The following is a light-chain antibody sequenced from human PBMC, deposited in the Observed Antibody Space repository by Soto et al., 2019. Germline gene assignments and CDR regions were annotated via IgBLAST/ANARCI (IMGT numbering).Light chain of an antibody. CDR2: EVS. CDR1: SSDVGTYNL. CDR3: CSYAGSNTLYV. Sequence: QSVLTQPASVSGSPGQSITISCTGASSDVGTYNLVSWYQQHPGKAPKLMIYEVSKRPSGVSNRFSGSKSGNTASLTISGLQAEDEAYYYCCSYAGSNTLYVFGTGTKVTVL. V-gene: IGLV2-23*02. J-gene: IGLJ1*01.